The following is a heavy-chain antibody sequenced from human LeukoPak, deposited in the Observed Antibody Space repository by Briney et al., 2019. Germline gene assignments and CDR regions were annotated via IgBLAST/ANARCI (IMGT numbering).Heavy chain of an antibody. CDR3: ARAGGSYEYYYYYMDV. CDR1: GFTFDDYG. J-gene: IGHJ6*03. D-gene: IGHD1-26*01. V-gene: IGHV3-20*04. Sequence: GGSLRLSCAASGFTFDDYGMSWVRHAPGKGLEWVSGINWNGGSTGYTDSVKGRFTISRDNAKNSLYLQMNSLRAEDTALYYCARAGGSYEYYYYYMDVWGKGTTVTVSS. CDR2: INWNGGST.